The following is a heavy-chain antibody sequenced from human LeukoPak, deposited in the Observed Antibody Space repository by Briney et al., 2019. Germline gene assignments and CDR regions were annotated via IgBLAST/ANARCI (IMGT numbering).Heavy chain of an antibody. D-gene: IGHD3-16*01. V-gene: IGHV4-59*01. CDR2: IYYSGST. CDR3: ARGPRGYAFDI. J-gene: IGHJ3*02. Sequence: PSETQSLTCTVSGGSISSYYWSWIRQPPGKGLEWIGYIYYSGSTNYNPSLKSRVTISVDTSKNQFSLKLSSVTAADTAVYYCARGPRGYAFDIWGQGTMVTVSS. CDR1: GGSISSYY.